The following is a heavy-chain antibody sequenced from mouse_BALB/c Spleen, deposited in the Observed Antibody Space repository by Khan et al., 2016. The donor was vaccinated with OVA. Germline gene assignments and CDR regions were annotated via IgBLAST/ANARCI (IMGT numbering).Heavy chain of an antibody. CDR1: GYTFTDYL. V-gene: IGHV1-81*01. D-gene: IGHD3-2*02. Sequence: QVRLQQSGPELVKPGASVKMSCKASGYTFTDYLLSWVKQKTGQGLEWIGEIYPGSGYTYYNEKIKGKATLTSDKSSNTAYMQLSSLTSEDSAVYFCARAGYGGFAYWGQGTLVTVSA. J-gene: IGHJ3*01. CDR3: ARAGYGGFAY. CDR2: IYPGSGYT.